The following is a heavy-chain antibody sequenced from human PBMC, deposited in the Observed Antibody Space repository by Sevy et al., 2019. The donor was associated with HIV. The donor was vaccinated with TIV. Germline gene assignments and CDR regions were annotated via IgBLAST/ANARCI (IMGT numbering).Heavy chain of an antibody. CDR3: AKIDCVNAVCYYEDY. J-gene: IGHJ4*02. CDR2: IIGTGLST. Sequence: GGSLRLSCVDSGFTFSNYAMSWVRQSPGKGLEWVSGIIGTGLSTYYADSVKGRFTISRDNSQNKIYLQMNSLRPEDTAIYYCAKIDCVNAVCYYEDYWGQGTLVTVSS. CDR1: GFTFSNYA. D-gene: IGHD2-8*01. V-gene: IGHV3-23*01.